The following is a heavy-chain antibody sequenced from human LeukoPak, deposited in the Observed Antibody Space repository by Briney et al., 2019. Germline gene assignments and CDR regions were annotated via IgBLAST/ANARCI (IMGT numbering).Heavy chain of an antibody. Sequence: SQTLSLTCAISGDSVSRNSAAWNWIRQSPSRGLEWLGRTYYRSTWGHDYALSVKSRITIAPDTSKNQFSLQLNSVTPEDTAVYYCARDILGEGSAWGQGTLVTVSS. CDR1: GDSVSRNSAA. CDR3: ARDILGEGSA. J-gene: IGHJ5*02. CDR2: TYYRSTWGH. V-gene: IGHV6-1*01.